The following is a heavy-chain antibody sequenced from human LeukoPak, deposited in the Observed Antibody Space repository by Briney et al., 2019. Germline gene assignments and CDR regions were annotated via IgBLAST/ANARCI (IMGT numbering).Heavy chain of an antibody. V-gene: IGHV1-2*02. Sequence: ASVKVSCKASGYIFTDYYIHWVRQAPGQGLEWMGRTNPNSGITNYAQKFQGRVTMTRDTSINAAYMELSSLRSDDTAMYYCARGLVGATGNWGQGTLVTVFS. CDR1: GYIFTDYY. CDR2: TNPNSGIT. CDR3: ARGLVGATGN. D-gene: IGHD1-26*01. J-gene: IGHJ4*02.